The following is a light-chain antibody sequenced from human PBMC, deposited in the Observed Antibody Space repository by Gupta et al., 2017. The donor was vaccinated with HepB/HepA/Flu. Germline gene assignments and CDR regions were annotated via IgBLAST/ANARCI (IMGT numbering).Light chain of an antibody. V-gene: IGLV2-23*02. CDR2: EVS. Sequence: QSALTQPASVSGSPGQSITISCTGTSSNVGSYNLVSWYQQHPGTAPQLMIYEVSKRPSGVPNRFSGSKSGNTASLTISGLQAEDEADYYCCSYAGSSTFWVFGGGTKLTVL. J-gene: IGLJ3*02. CDR3: CSYAGSSTFWV. CDR1: SSNVGSYNL.